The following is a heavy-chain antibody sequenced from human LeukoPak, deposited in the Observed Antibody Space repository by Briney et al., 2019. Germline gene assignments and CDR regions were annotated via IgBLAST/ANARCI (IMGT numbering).Heavy chain of an antibody. D-gene: IGHD2-15*01. CDR2: INHSGST. V-gene: IGHV4-34*01. CDR1: GGSFSGYY. CDR3: AGGYCSGGSCYGMDV. J-gene: IGHJ6*02. Sequence: SETLSLTCAVYGGSFSGYYWSWIRQPPGKGLEWIGEINHSGSTNYNPSLKRRVTISVDTSKNQFSLKLSSVTAADTAVYYCAGGYCSGGSCYGMDVWGQGTTVTVSS.